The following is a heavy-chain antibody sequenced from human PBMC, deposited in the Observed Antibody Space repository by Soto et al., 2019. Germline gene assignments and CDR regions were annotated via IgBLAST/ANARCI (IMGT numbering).Heavy chain of an antibody. J-gene: IGHJ6*02. Sequence: QVQMVESGGGVVQPGRSLRLSCETSGFIFNRYGMHWVRQVRGKGLEWVADIWYDGSDKYYADTVKGRFTISRDNSKNTLDQQMKNLRAEDTAVFYCARGPCRTRLKYYGMDLSGHGSTVTVSS. CDR2: IWYDGSDK. CDR1: GFIFNRYG. V-gene: IGHV3-33*01. CDR3: ARGPCRTRLKYYGMDL.